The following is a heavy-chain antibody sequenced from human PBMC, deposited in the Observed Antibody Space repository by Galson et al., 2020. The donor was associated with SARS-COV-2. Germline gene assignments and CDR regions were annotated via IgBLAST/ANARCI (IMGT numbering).Heavy chain of an antibody. CDR2: INHSGST. V-gene: IGHV4-34*01. Sequence: LQTLSLTCSVYGGSFNNYYWNWIRQPPGKGLEWIGEINHSGSTTYNPSLKSRVTISVDTSKNQFSLKLSSVTAADTAVYYCARWEVAAETGKFHYWGQGTLVTVSS. CDR1: GGSFNNYY. J-gene: IGHJ4*02. D-gene: IGHD2-2*01. CDR3: ARWEVAAETGKFHY.